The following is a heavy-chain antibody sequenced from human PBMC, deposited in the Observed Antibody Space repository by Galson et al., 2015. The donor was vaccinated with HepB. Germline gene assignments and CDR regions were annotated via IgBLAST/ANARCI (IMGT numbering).Heavy chain of an antibody. D-gene: IGHD3-3*01. CDR3: AKNFRVGPYRYYYGLDV. J-gene: IGHJ6*02. CDR2: IGASGGGT. CDR1: VFTFSNYA. V-gene: IGHV3-23*01. Sequence: SLRLSCAASVFTFSNYAMTWVRQAPGKRLEWVSGIGASGGGTYYADSVKGRFTISRDNSKNTLYLQMNNLRVEDTAVYYCAKNFRVGPYRYYYGLDVWGQGTTVTVSS.